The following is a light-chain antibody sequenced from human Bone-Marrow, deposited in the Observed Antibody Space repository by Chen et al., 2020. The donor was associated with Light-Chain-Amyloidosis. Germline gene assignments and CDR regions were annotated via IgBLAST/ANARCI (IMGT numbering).Light chain of an antibody. V-gene: IGLV3-25*03. CDR1: DLPTKY. J-gene: IGLJ2*01. CDR2: RDT. Sequence: SSGLPQPPSVPVSPGQTARITCAGDDLPTKYAYWYQQKPGQAPVLVIHRDTERPSGISERFSGSSSGTTATLTISGVQAEDEADYHCQSADSSGTYEVIFGGGTKLTVL. CDR3: QSADSSGTYEVI.